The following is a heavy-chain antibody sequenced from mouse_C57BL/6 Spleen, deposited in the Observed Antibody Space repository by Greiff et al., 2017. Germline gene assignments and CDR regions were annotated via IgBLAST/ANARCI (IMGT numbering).Heavy chain of an antibody. CDR1: GYAFSSYW. CDR3: ARLLRSYYYAMDY. J-gene: IGHJ4*01. CDR2: IYPGDGDT. V-gene: IGHV1-80*01. D-gene: IGHD1-1*01. Sequence: QVQLKESGAELVKPGASVKISCKASGYAFSSYWMNWVKQRPGKGLEWIGQIYPGDGDTNYNGKFKGKATLTADKSSSTAYMQLSSLTSEDSAVFFCARLLRSYYYAMDYWGQGTSVTVSS.